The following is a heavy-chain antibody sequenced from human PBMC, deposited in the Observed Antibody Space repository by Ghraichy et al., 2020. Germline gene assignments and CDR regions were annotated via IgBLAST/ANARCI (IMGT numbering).Heavy chain of an antibody. CDR2: TSYDGSNK. J-gene: IGHJ6*02. D-gene: IGHD3-22*01. CDR3: AKERDTSGYYSFRGDYYGMDV. Sequence: GESLNISCAASGITFSRYGMHWVRQAPGKGLEWVAVTSYDGSNKYYADSVKGRFTISRDNSKNTLYLQMSSLRAEDTAVYYCAKERDTSGYYSFRGDYYGMDVWGQGTTVTVSS. V-gene: IGHV3-30*18. CDR1: GITFSRYG.